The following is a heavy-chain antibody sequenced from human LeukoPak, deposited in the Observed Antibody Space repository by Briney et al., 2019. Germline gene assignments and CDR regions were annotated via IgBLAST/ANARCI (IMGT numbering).Heavy chain of an antibody. D-gene: IGHD2-15*01. CDR2: IYHCGST. V-gene: IGHV4-4*02. J-gene: IGHJ6*04. Sequence: SETLSLTCAVSRGSISSSNWWSWVRHPPGKGLEWGREIYHCGSTNYNPSLKSRVTLSVDKSKNQFSLKLSSVTAADTAVYYCARERVGGGYCSGGSCPFYYYYGMDVWGKGTTVTVSS. CDR3: ARERVGGGYCSGGSCPFYYYYGMDV. CDR1: RGSISSSNW.